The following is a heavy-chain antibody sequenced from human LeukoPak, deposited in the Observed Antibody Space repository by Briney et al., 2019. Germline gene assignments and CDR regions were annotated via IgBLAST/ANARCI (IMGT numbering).Heavy chain of an antibody. Sequence: ASVKVSCKASGYTFTSYGISWVRQAPGQGLEWMGWISAYNGNTSYAQELQGRVTMTTDTSTSTAYMELRSLRSDDTAVYYCARDLSPGLWFGELSLGMTVPSYYWGQGTLVTVSS. CDR1: GYTFTSYG. CDR2: ISAYNGNT. CDR3: ARDLSPGLWFGELSLGMTVPSYY. V-gene: IGHV1-18*01. J-gene: IGHJ4*02. D-gene: IGHD3-10*01.